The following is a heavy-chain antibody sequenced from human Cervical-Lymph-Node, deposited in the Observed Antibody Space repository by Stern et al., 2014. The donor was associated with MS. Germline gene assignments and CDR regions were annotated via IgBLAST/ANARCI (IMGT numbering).Heavy chain of an antibody. Sequence: VQLVESGGGVVQPGRSLRLSCAASGFTFSSYGMHWVRQAPGKGLEWVAVLSYDGSNKDFADSVKGRFAISRDNSKNTLYLQMNSLRAEDTAVYYCAKASPPPFTWFDPWGQGTLVTVSS. J-gene: IGHJ5*02. CDR3: AKASPPPFTWFDP. CDR1: GFTFSSYG. V-gene: IGHV3-30*18. D-gene: IGHD3-16*01. CDR2: LSYDGSNK.